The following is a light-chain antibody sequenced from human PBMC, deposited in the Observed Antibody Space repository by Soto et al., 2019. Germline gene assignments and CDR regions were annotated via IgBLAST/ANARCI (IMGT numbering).Light chain of an antibody. J-gene: IGLJ1*01. CDR2: DNT. CDR1: NSNLGAGYD. CDR3: QSYGNSLRGYV. V-gene: IGLV1-40*01. Sequence: QSVLTQPPSVSGAPGQRGSISCTVGNSNLGAGYDVQWYQHLPGTAPTLLIYDNTIRPSGVPERLSGSKAGTSASLAISTLQSEDEADYYCQSYGNSLRGYVFGPGTKVTVL.